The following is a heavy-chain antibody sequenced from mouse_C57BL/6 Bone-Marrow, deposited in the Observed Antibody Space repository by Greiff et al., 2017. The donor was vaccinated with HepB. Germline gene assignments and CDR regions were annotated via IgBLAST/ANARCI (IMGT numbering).Heavy chain of an antibody. Sequence: EVKLMESGPGMVKPSQSLSLTCTVTGYSITSGYDWHWIRHFPGNKLEWMGYISYSGSTNYNPSLKSRISITHDTSKNHFFLKLNSVTTEDTATYYCARDHYYGSPWFAYWGQGTLVTVSA. CDR2: ISYSGST. CDR3: ARDHYYGSPWFAY. V-gene: IGHV3-1*01. J-gene: IGHJ3*01. D-gene: IGHD1-1*01. CDR1: GYSITSGYD.